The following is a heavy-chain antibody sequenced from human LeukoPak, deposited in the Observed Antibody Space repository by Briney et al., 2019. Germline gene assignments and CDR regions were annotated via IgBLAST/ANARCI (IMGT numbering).Heavy chain of an antibody. V-gene: IGHV1-2*02. Sequence: ASVTVSCKASGYTFTDYHLHWVRQAPGQGLEWMGWINPNSGGTNYAQKFQGRVTMTRDTSINTAYMELSRVRSDDTAVYYCARDIRPRVESFDYWGQGTLVTVSS. CDR2: INPNSGGT. CDR3: ARDIRPRVESFDY. CDR1: GYTFTDYH. D-gene: IGHD3-3*01. J-gene: IGHJ4*02.